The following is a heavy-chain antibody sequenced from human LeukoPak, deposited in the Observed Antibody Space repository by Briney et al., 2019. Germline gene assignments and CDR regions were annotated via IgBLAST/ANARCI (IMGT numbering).Heavy chain of an antibody. J-gene: IGHJ5*02. V-gene: IGHV1-69*05. Sequence: SVKVSCKASGGTFSSYAISWVRQAPGQGLEWMGGIIPIFGTANYAQKFQGRVTITTDESTSTAYMELSGLRSEDTAVYYCARLRGATGPFDPWGQGTLVTVSS. CDR2: IIPIFGTA. D-gene: IGHD4-17*01. CDR3: ARLRGATGPFDP. CDR1: GGTFSSYA.